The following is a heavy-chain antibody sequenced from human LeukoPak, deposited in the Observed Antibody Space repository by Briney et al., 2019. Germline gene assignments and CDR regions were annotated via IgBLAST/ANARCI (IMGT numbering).Heavy chain of an antibody. CDR1: GFTFSSYE. D-gene: IGHD3-10*01. J-gene: IGHJ6*04. Sequence: PGGSLRLSCAASGFTFSSYEMNWVRRAPGKGLEWVPYISSSGTTIYYADSVKGRFTISRDNAKNSLYLQMNSLRAEDTAVYYCARSGGYYYYSLDVWGKGTTVTVSS. CDR3: ARSGGYYYYSLDV. CDR2: ISSSGTTI. V-gene: IGHV3-48*03.